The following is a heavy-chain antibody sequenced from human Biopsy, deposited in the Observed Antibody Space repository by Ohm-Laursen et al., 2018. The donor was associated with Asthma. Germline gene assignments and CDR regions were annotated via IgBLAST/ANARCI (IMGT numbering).Heavy chain of an antibody. D-gene: IGHD4-17*01. V-gene: IGHV1-24*01. CDR2: HDHEEGGT. Sequence: SVTLSCKLSGYILTDLSMHWVRQAPGQGLEWMGGHDHEEGGTVNARRFQGRVTMTEDTSTDTAYMELSSLSSDDTAVYYCASDFPKDYVRYNFQFWGQGTLVTVSS. CDR3: ASDFPKDYVRYNFQF. J-gene: IGHJ4*02. CDR1: GYILTDLS.